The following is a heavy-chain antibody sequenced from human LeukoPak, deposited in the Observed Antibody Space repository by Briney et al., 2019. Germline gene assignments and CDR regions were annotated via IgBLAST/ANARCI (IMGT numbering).Heavy chain of an antibody. CDR3: ARDQILTGHLYYYYYYMDV. CDR2: INTNTGNP. Sequence: ASVKVSCKASGYTFTSYAMNWVRQAPGQGLEWMGWINTNTGNPTYAQGFTGRFVFSLDTSVSTAYLQISSLKAEDTAVYYCARDQILTGHLYYYYYYMDVWGKGTTVTVSS. CDR1: GYTFTSYA. D-gene: IGHD3-9*01. V-gene: IGHV7-4-1*02. J-gene: IGHJ6*03.